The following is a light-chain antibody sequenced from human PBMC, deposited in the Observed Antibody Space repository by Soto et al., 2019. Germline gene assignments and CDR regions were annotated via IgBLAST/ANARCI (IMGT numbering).Light chain of an antibody. V-gene: IGLV2-14*03. CDR1: GSDVGGYDY. CDR3: SSFTSSSSLPYV. Sequence: QSALTQPASVSGSPGQSITISCTGTGSDVGGYDYVSWYQQHPGKAPKLMTYDVTNRPSGVSNRFSGSKSGNTASLTISGLQAEDEADYYCSSFTSSSSLPYVFGTGTKLTVL. CDR2: DVT. J-gene: IGLJ1*01.